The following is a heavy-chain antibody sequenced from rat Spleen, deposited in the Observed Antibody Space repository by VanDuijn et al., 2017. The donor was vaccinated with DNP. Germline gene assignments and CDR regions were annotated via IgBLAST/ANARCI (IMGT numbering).Heavy chain of an antibody. V-gene: IGHV4-2*01. CDR2: INKDSRTI. CDR3: ATLPSAMDA. CDR1: GFNFNDYW. Sequence: EVKLVESGGGLVQPGRSLKLSCAASGFNFNDYWMGWVRQAPGKGLEWIGEINKDSRTIKYSPSLKDKFTISRDNAHKTLYLQMSKLGSEDTATYYCATLPSAMDAWGQGTSVTVSS. J-gene: IGHJ4*01. D-gene: IGHD3-5*01.